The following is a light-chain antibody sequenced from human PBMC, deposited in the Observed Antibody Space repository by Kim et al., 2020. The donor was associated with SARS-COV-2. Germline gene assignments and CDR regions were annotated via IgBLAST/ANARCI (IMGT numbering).Light chain of an antibody. Sequence: CYGSRSHVGSNPVIWHPHVTGTAPKHLLYSNSDPPSGVPDRFTASKSETPAALAISGLQSEDETTYYCAAWDESLDGFLVFGGGTQLTVL. V-gene: IGLV1-44*01. CDR1: RSHVGSNP. CDR3: AAWDESLDGFLV. CDR2: SNS. J-gene: IGLJ2*01.